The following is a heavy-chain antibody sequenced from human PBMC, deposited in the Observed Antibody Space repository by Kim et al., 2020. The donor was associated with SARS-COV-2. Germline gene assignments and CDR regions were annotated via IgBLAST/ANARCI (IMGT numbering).Heavy chain of an antibody. J-gene: IGHJ4*02. CDR2: IGASGTTT. D-gene: IGHD4-4*01. CDR1: GFSFNSYG. CDR3: AKRGYRGYYFDY. Sequence: GGSLRLSCAASGFSFNSYGMSWVRQAPGKGLEWVSSIGASGTTTYYAASVRGRFTISSDNSKNALFLEMNSVTAEDTAVYYCAKRGYRGYYFDYWGQGTLVTVSS. V-gene: IGHV3-23*01.